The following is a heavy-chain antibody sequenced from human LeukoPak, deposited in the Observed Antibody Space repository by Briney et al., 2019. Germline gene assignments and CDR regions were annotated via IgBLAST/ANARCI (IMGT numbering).Heavy chain of an antibody. D-gene: IGHD4-23*01. CDR2: IYYSGST. CDR1: GGSISSYY. CDR3: ARASTVVAYFDY. Sequence: SETLSLTCTVSGGSISSYYWSWIRQPPGKGLEWIGYIYYSGSTNYNPSLKSRVTISVDTSKNQFSLKLSSVTAADMAVYYCARASTVVAYFDYWGQGTLVTVSS. J-gene: IGHJ4*02. V-gene: IGHV4-59*01.